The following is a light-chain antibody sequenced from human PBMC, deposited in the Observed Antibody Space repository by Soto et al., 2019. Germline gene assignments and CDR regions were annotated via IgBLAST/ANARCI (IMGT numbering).Light chain of an antibody. Sequence: EIVMTQSPATLSVSPGERATLSCRASQSVGSNVAWYQQKPGQAPRLLIYGASTRATGFPARFSGSGSATEFTLTISSLQSEDFAVYYCQAYNNWPPLTFGGGTKVQIK. CDR1: QSVGSN. V-gene: IGKV3-15*01. CDR3: QAYNNWPPLT. CDR2: GAS. J-gene: IGKJ4*01.